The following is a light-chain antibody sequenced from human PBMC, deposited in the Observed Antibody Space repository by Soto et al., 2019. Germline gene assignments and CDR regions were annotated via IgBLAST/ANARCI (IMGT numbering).Light chain of an antibody. CDR1: QTVLHGSNY. CDR3: QQYYTTPVT. V-gene: IGKV4-1*01. CDR2: WAS. J-gene: IGKJ1*01. Sequence: DIVMTQSPDSLAVSLGERATINCKSSQTVLHGSNYLAWYQQKPGQPPKLLIYWASTRESGVPDRFSGSGSGTDFTLTISSLQAEDVAVYYCQQYYTTPVTFRQRPKVEIK.